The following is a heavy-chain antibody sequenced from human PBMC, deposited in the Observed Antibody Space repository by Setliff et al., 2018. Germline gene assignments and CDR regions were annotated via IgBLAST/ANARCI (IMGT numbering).Heavy chain of an antibody. J-gene: IGHJ6*02. D-gene: IGHD1-26*01. CDR2: IYHSGST. V-gene: IGHV4-4*02. CDR3: ARSSYSGSYLNV. Sequence: PSETLSLTCAVSGDSISSSNWWNWVRQPPGKGLEWIGEIYHSGSTKYNPSLKSRVTISVDKSKNQFSLKLSSVTAADTAVYYCARSSYSGSYLNVWGQGTTVT. CDR1: GDSISSSNW.